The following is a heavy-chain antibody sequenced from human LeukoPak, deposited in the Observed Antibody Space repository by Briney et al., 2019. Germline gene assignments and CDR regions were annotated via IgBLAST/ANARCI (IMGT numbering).Heavy chain of an antibody. CDR2: IRSKANSYAT. Sequence: PGGSLRLSCAASGFTFSGSAMHWVRQASGKGLEWVGRIRSKANSYATAYAASVKGRFTISRDDSKNTAYPQMNSLKTEDTAVYYCTPTSTAMVTNFYYWGQGTLVTVSS. D-gene: IGHD5-18*01. CDR1: GFTFSGSA. V-gene: IGHV3-73*01. CDR3: TPTSTAMVTNFYY. J-gene: IGHJ4*02.